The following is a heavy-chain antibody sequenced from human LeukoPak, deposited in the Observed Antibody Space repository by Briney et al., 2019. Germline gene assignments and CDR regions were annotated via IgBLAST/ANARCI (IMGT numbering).Heavy chain of an antibody. Sequence: TSGTLSLTCTVSVGPISSYYWSWIRQPPGKGLEWIGYIYYSGSTNYNPSLKSRVTISVDTSKNQFSLKLSSVTAADTAVYYCARQGGGFWYFDLWGRGTLVTVSS. D-gene: IGHD6-25*01. CDR1: VGPISSYY. J-gene: IGHJ2*01. V-gene: IGHV4-59*08. CDR2: IYYSGST. CDR3: ARQGGGFWYFDL.